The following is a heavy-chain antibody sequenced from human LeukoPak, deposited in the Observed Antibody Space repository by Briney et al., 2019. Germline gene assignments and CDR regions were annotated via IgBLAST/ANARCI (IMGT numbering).Heavy chain of an antibody. V-gene: IGHV1-8*03. D-gene: IGHD3-3*01. Sequence: ASVKVSCKASGYTFTSYDINWVRQATGQVLEWMGWMNPNSGNTGYAQKFQGRVTITRNTSISTAYMELSSLRSEDTAVYYCAIGHYDFWSGYYGYYYYYYMDVWGKGTTVTVSS. CDR1: GYTFTSYD. CDR3: AIGHYDFWSGYYGYYYYYYMDV. J-gene: IGHJ6*03. CDR2: MNPNSGNT.